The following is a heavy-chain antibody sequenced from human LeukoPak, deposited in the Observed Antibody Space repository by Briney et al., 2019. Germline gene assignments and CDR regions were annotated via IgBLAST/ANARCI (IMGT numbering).Heavy chain of an antibody. CDR3: AKFYEYCSSTSCTGYFEY. J-gene: IGHJ4*02. CDR1: GFTFSSYA. Sequence: PGGSLRLSCAASGFTFSSYAMHWVRQAPGKGLEWVAVISYDGSNKYYADSVKGRFTISRDNSKNTLYLQMNSLRAEDTAVYYCAKFYEYCSSTSCTGYFEYWGQGTLVTFSS. CDR2: ISYDGSNK. V-gene: IGHV3-30-3*02. D-gene: IGHD2-2*01.